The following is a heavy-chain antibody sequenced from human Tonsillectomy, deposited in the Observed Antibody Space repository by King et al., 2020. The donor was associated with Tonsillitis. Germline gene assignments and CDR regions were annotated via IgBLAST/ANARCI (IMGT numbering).Heavy chain of an antibody. V-gene: IGHV3-33*05. CDR3: ARGQTAAAGLSSYYYYGIDV. Sequence: VQLVESGGGVVQPGRSLRLSCAASGFTFSSYGMHWVRQAPGKGLEWVAAISYDGSNKYYGDTVKGRFTISRDNSKNTLYLQMNSLRAEDTAVYYCARGQTAAAGLSSYYYYGIDVWGQGTTVTVSS. CDR1: GFTFSSYG. CDR2: ISYDGSNK. J-gene: IGHJ6*02. D-gene: IGHD6-13*01.